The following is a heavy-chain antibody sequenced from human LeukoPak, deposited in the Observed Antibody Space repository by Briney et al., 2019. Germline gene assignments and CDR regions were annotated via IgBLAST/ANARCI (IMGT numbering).Heavy chain of an antibody. CDR2: IRSSSSYT. CDR3: ERDSPATYCGGDCYLGYYFDY. J-gene: IGHJ4*02. Sequence: GGSLRLSCAASGFTFSDYYMSWLRQAPGKGLEWVSYIRSSSSYTNYADSVKGRFTISRDNAKNSLYLQMNSLRAEDTAVYYCERDSPATYCGGDCYLGYYFDYWGQGTLVTVSS. V-gene: IGHV3-11*05. CDR1: GFTFSDYY. D-gene: IGHD2-21*02.